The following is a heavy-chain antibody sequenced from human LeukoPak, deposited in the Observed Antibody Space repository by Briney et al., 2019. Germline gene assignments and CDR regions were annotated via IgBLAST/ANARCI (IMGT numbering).Heavy chain of an antibody. J-gene: IGHJ4*02. CDR2: INPSGGST. D-gene: IGHD2-8*01. V-gene: IGHV1-46*01. Sequence: GASVKVSCKASGYTFTSYYMHWVRQAPGQGLEWMGIINPSGGSTSYAQKFQGRVTMTRDMSTSTVYMELSSLRSEDTAVYYCARDHSEDCTNGVCYSFDYWGQGTLVTVSS. CDR1: GYTFTSYY. CDR3: ARDHSEDCTNGVCYSFDY.